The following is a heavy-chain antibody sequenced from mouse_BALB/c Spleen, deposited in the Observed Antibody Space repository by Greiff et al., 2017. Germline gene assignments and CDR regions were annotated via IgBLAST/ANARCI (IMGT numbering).Heavy chain of an antibody. CDR2: IYPGSGST. CDR1: GYNFTSYW. J-gene: IGHJ2*01. Sequence: QVQLKQPGAELVKPGTSVKLSCKASGYNFTSYWINWVKLRPGQGLEWIGDIYPGSGSTNYNEKFKSKATLTVDTSSSTAYMQLSSLASEDSALYYCARGWLLSYYFDYWGQGTTLTVSS. D-gene: IGHD2-3*01. V-gene: IGHV1-55*01. CDR3: ARGWLLSYYFDY.